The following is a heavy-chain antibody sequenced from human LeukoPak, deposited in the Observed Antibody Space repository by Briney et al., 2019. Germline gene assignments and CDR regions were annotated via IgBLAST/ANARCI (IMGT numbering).Heavy chain of an antibody. J-gene: IGHJ5*02. CDR1: GGSISSYY. V-gene: IGHV4-59*08. Sequence: PSGTLSLTCTVSGGSISSYYWSWIRQPPGKGLEWMGGIYYSGSTTYTPSLKSRVAISVDTSKNQFSLKLSSVTAADTAVYYCARHVNCSGGNCYYGWFDPWGQGTLVTVSS. CDR3: ARHVNCSGGNCYYGWFDP. D-gene: IGHD2-15*01. CDR2: IYYSGST.